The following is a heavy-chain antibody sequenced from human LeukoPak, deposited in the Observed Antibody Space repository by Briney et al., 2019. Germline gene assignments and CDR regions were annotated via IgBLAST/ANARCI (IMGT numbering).Heavy chain of an antibody. CDR2: ITSNGDDT. D-gene: IGHD3-3*01. V-gene: IGHV3-23*01. J-gene: IGHJ4*02. Sequence: GGSLRLSCVVSGVSSSNYAMGWVCQAPGKGLEWGSSITSNGDDTFYAVSVKGRFTISRDNSRDTVFLETNSLRADDTAVYYCALDWGFDYWGQGTLVTVSS. CDR1: GVSSSNYA. CDR3: ALDWGFDY.